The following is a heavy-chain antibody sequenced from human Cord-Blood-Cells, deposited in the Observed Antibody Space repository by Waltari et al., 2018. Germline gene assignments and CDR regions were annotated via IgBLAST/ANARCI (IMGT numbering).Heavy chain of an antibody. CDR3: ARVENNYWYFDL. V-gene: IGHV4-59*01. Sequence: QVQLQESGPGLVKPSETLSLTCPVPGGSISSYYWSWIRQPPGKGLEWIGYIYYSGSTNYNPSLKSRVTISVDTSKNQFSLKLSSVTAADTAVYYCARVENNYWYFDLWGRGTLVTVSS. CDR1: GGSISSYY. J-gene: IGHJ2*01. CDR2: IYYSGST.